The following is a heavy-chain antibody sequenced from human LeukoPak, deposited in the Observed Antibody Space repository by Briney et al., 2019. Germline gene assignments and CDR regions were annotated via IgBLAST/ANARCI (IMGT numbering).Heavy chain of an antibody. V-gene: IGHV3-23*01. CDR3: SKDDYVWGSYPY. CDR1: GFTFSSYA. D-gene: IGHD3-16*02. CDR2: ISGSGGST. Sequence: PGGSLRLSCAASGFTFSSYAMSWVRQAPGKGREGVSAISGSGGSTYYADSVKGRFTISRDNSKNTLYLQMNSLRAEDTAVYYCSKDDYVWGSYPYWGQGTLVSVFS. J-gene: IGHJ4*02.